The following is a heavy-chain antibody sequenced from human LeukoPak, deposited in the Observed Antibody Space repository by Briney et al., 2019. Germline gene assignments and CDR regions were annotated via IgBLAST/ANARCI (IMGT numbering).Heavy chain of an antibody. J-gene: IGHJ3*02. V-gene: IGHV5-51*01. Sequence: GESLKISCKASGYSFISYWIGWVRQMPGKGLEWMGIIYPGDSDTRYSPSFQGHVTISADKSIGTAYLQWSSLKASDTAMYYCARPRTHGSSGDAFDIWGHGTMVTVCS. CDR1: GYSFISYW. D-gene: IGHD1-26*01. CDR3: ARPRTHGSSGDAFDI. CDR2: IYPGDSDT.